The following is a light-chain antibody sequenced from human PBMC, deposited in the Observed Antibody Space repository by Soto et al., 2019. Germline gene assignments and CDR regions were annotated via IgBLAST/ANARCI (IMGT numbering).Light chain of an antibody. J-gene: IGKJ2*01. Sequence: EIVMTQSPATLSVSPGERATLSCRASQRVSSNLAWYQHKPGQAPRLLIYGASTRATGIPARFSDSESGTELNHTISSLQYEDFEVYYRQHYKNWPLYTFGQGTKLEIK. V-gene: IGKV3D-15*01. CDR3: QHYKNWPLYT. CDR2: GAS. CDR1: QRVSSN.